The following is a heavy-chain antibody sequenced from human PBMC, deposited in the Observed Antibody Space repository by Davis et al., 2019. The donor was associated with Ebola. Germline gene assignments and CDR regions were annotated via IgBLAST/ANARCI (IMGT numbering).Heavy chain of an antibody. CDR2: INRDGSDK. CDR1: GFTFTSYW. V-gene: IGHV3-7*03. D-gene: IGHD4-17*01. CDR3: ARVHTSYGNAFDV. J-gene: IGHJ3*01. Sequence: GESLKISCVVSGFTFTSYWMTWVRLAPGKGLEWVGNINRDGSDKNYVDSVKGRFTISRDNAKNSLYLQMNSLRAEDTAMYYCARVHTSYGNAFDVWGRGTMVTVSS.